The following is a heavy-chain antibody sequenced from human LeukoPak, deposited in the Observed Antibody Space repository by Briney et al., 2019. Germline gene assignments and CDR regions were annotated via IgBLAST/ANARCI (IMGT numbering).Heavy chain of an antibody. CDR2: ISYDGSNK. CDR3: AKAKPPYSSSWYFDY. Sequence: GGSLRLSCAASGFTFSSYAMHWVRQAPGKGLEWVAVISYDGSNKYYADSVKGRFTISRDNSKNTLYLQMNSLRAEDTAVYYCAKAKPPYSSSWYFDYWGQGTLVTVSS. CDR1: GFTFSSYA. V-gene: IGHV3-30-3*01. D-gene: IGHD6-13*01. J-gene: IGHJ4*02.